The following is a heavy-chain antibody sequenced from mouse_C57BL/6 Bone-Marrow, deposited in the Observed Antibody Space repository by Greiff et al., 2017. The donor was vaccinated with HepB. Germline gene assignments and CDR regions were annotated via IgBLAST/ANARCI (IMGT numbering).Heavy chain of an antibody. J-gene: IGHJ3*01. Sequence: VQLQQSGAELARPGASVKLSCKASGYTFTSYGISWVKQRTGQGLEWIGEIYPRSGNTYYNEKFKGKATLTADKSSSTAYMELRSLTSEGSAVYFCARYGWLRFAYWGQGTLVTVSA. D-gene: IGHD2-3*01. V-gene: IGHV1-81*01. CDR3: ARYGWLRFAY. CDR2: IYPRSGNT. CDR1: GYTFTSYG.